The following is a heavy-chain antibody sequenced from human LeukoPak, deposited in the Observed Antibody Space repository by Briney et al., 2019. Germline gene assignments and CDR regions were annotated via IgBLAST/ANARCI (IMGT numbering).Heavy chain of an antibody. CDR1: GYTFTSYD. J-gene: IGHJ1*01. CDR3: AINLPANRRFQH. V-gene: IGHV1-8*01. CDR2: MNPNSGNT. Sequence: GASVKVSCKASGYTFTSYDINWVRQATGQGPEWMGWMNPNSGNTGYAQKFQGRVTMTRNTSRSTAYMELSNVRSEDTAMYYCAINLPANRRFQHWGQGTLVTVSS. D-gene: IGHD1-14*01.